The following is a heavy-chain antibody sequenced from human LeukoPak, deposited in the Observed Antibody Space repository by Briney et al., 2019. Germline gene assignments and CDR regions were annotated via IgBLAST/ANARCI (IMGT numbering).Heavy chain of an antibody. D-gene: IGHD3-10*01. CDR3: ARDSMFYYYGSVPGDYYYGMDV. V-gene: IGHV1-18*01. CDR2: ISAYNGNT. J-gene: IGHJ6*02. CDR1: GYTFTSYG. Sequence: ASVKVSCKASGYTFTSYGISWVRQAPGQGLEWMGWISAYNGNTNYAQKLQGRVTMTTDTSTSTAYMELRSLRSDDTAVYYCARDSMFYYYGSVPGDYYYGMDVWGQGTTVTVSS.